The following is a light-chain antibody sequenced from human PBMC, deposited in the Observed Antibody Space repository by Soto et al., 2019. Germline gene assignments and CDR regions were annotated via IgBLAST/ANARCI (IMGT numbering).Light chain of an antibody. V-gene: IGKV3-11*01. CDR3: QQRSTWPLT. Sequence: EIVLTQSPATLSLSPGERATLSCRASQSISSHLAWYQQKPGQTPRLLMYDASNRATAVPARFSGSGSGTDFTLTISSLEPDDLAVYYCQQRSTWPLTFGGGTKVEIK. CDR1: QSISSH. CDR2: DAS. J-gene: IGKJ4*01.